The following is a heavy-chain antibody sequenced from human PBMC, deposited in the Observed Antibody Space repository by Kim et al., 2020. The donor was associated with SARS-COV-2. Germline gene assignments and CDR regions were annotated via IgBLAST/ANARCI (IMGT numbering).Heavy chain of an antibody. CDR2: FDREDDET. V-gene: IGHV1-24*01. D-gene: IGHD2-15*01. CDR1: GYTLSELS. Sequence: ASVKVSCKVSGYTLSELSIHWVRQASGKGLEWLGGFDREDDETVYAQKFQGRVFMTEDASTDTAYMDVRSLRSEDTAVYYCATVYCSGGSCPIDHWGQGTLVTVSS. CDR3: ATVYCSGGSCPIDH. J-gene: IGHJ4*02.